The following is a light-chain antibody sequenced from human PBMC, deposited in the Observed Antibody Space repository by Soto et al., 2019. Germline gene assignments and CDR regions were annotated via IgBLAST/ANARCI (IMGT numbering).Light chain of an antibody. Sequence: QAVVTQPASVSGSPGQSIAISCSGTRSDVGGYEYVSWYQQHPAKVPKLLIYDVNNRPSGVSTRFSGSKSGNTASLTISGLQAEDEAFYYCSSYSSSSTSVLFGAGTKVTVL. J-gene: IGLJ2*01. CDR2: DVN. V-gene: IGLV2-14*03. CDR1: RSDVGGYEY. CDR3: SSYSSSSTSVL.